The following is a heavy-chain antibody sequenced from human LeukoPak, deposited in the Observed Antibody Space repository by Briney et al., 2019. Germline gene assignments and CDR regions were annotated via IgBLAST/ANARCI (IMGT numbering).Heavy chain of an antibody. J-gene: IGHJ4*02. CDR2: MNPNSGNT. CDR3: ARSITMVRGVKALGY. Sequence: ASVKVSCKASGYSFTSYGINWVRQATGQGLEWMGWMNPNSGNTGYEQKFQGRVTITRNTSISTAYMELSCLRSEDTAVYYCARSITMVRGVKALGYWGQGTLVTVSS. CDR1: GYSFTSYG. D-gene: IGHD3-10*01. V-gene: IGHV1-8*01.